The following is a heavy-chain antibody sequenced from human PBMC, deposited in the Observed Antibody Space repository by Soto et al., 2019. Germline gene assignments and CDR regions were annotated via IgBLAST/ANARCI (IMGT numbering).Heavy chain of an antibody. CDR1: GGSFSGYY. J-gene: IGHJ3*02. Sequence: QVQLQQWGAGLLKPSETLSLTCAVYGGSFSGYYRSWIRQPPGKGLEWIGEINHSGSTNYNPSLKSRVTISVDTSKNQFSLKLSSVTAADTAVYYCARGLGDIVVVPAAIYAFDIWGQGTMVTVSS. V-gene: IGHV4-34*01. CDR2: INHSGST. CDR3: ARGLGDIVVVPAAIYAFDI. D-gene: IGHD2-2*01.